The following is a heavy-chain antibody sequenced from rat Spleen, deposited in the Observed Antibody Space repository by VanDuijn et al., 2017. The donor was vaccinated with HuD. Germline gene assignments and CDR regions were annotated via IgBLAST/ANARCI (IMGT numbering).Heavy chain of an antibody. CDR3: ARRIIRGTDWYFDF. CDR1: GFTFSNYY. V-gene: IGHV5-25*01. Sequence: EVQLVESGGGLVQPGRSMKLSCAASGFTFSNYYMAWVRQAPTKGLEWVASISTGGGNTYYRDSVKGRFTISRDNAKSTLYLQMDSLRSEDTATYYCARRIIRGTDWYFDFWGPGTMVTVSS. CDR2: ISTGGGNT. J-gene: IGHJ1*01. D-gene: IGHD4-3*01.